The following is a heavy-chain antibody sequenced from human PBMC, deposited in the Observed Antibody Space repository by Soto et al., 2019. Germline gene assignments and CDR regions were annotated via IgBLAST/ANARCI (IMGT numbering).Heavy chain of an antibody. CDR1: GGSISSGGYY. D-gene: IGHD3-9*01. J-gene: IGHJ6*02. V-gene: IGHV4-31*03. Sequence: SETLSLTCTFSGGSISSGGYYWSWIRQHPGKGLEWIGYIYYSGSTYYNPSLKSRVTISVDTSKNQFSLKLSSVTAADTAVYYCARDQAYYDILTGYGGMDVWGQGTTVTVSS. CDR3: ARDQAYYDILTGYGGMDV. CDR2: IYYSGST.